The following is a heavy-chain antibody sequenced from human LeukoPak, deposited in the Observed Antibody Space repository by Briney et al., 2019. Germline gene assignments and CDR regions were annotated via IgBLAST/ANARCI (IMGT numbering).Heavy chain of an antibody. V-gene: IGHV3-7*01. Sequence: GGSLRLSCAASGFTFSSYWMTWVRQAPGTRLEWVATIKQDGSERFYVDSVKGRFTISRDNAKNSLYLQMNSLRTEDTAVYYCVRDWGDSGDYWGQGTLVAVSS. CDR1: GFTFSSYW. CDR3: VRDWGDSGDY. D-gene: IGHD2-21*02. J-gene: IGHJ4*02. CDR2: IKQDGSER.